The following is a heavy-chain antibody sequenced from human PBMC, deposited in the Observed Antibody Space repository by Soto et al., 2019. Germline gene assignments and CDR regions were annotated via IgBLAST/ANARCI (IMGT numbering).Heavy chain of an antibody. V-gene: IGHV4-59*01. D-gene: IGHD1-20*01. CDR2: IYYSGST. Sequence: SETLSLTCTVSGGSISSYYWSWIRQPPGKGLEWIGYIYYSGSTNYNPSLKSRVTISVDTSKNQLSLKLSSVTAADTAVYYCASITPNNWFDPWGQGTLVTVSS. CDR1: GGSISSYY. CDR3: ASITPNNWFDP. J-gene: IGHJ5*02.